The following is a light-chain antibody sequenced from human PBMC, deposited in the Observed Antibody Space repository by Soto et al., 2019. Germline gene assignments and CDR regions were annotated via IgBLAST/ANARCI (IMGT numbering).Light chain of an antibody. Sequence: IDVTQSPSTLSACVWDIVTLSCRASQSISSWLAWYQQKTGKAPKLLIYKASTLESGVPSNFSGSGSGTEFTLTISSLQPEDFATYYCQQYNSYPWTFGQGTKVDIK. CDR3: QQYNSYPWT. V-gene: IGKV1-5*03. CDR1: QSISSW. J-gene: IGKJ1*01. CDR2: KAS.